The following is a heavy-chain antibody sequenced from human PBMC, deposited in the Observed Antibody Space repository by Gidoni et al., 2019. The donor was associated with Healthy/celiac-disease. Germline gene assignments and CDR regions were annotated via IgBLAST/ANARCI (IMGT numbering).Heavy chain of an antibody. D-gene: IGHD3-22*01. CDR2: INHSGST. J-gene: IGHJ4*02. Sequence: QVQLQQWGAGLLKPSETLSLTCAVYGGSFSGYYWSWIRQPPGKGLEWIGEINHSGSTNYNPSLKSRVTISVDTSKNQFSLKLSSVTAADTAVYYCASLGSPELGTAERSGYYQTFDYWGQGTLVTVSS. V-gene: IGHV4-34*01. CDR3: ASLGSPELGTAERSGYYQTFDY. CDR1: GGSFSGYY.